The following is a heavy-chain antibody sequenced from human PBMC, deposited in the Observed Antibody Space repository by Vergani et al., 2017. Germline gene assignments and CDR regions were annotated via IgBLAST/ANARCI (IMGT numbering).Heavy chain of an antibody. CDR1: GGSFSGYY. Sequence: QVQLQQWGAGLLKPSETLSLTCAVYGGSFSGYYWSWIRQPPGKGLEWIGEINHSGSTNYNPSLKRRVTISVDTSKNQFSLKLSSVTAADTAVYYCARGMVYASSTNGFDPWGQGTLVTVSS. CDR3: ARGMVYASSTNGFDP. J-gene: IGHJ5*02. CDR2: INHSGST. V-gene: IGHV4-34*01. D-gene: IGHD2-8*01.